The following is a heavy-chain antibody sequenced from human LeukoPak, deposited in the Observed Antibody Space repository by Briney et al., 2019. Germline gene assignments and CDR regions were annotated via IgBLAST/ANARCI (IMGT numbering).Heavy chain of an antibody. J-gene: IGHJ4*02. V-gene: IGHV3-33*01. CDR1: GFTFSTYG. Sequence: GGSLRLSCAASGFTFSTYGMHWVRQAPGKGLEWVAVIWYDGGNKYYSDSVKGRFTISRDNSKNTVSLQMNSLRAEDTAVYYCASGQYSTDYWGQGTVVTVSS. CDR3: ASGQYSTDY. CDR2: IWYDGGNK. D-gene: IGHD2-15*01.